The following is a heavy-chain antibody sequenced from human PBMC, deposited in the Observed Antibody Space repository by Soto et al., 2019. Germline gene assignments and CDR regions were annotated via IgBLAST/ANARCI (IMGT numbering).Heavy chain of an antibody. CDR2: IIPIFGTA. CDR1: GGTFSSYA. J-gene: IGHJ4*02. V-gene: IGHV1-69*01. Sequence: QVQLVQSGAEVKKPGSSVKVSCKASGGTFSSYAISWVRQSPGQGLEWMGGIIPIFGTANYAQKFQGRVTITADESTSTAYMELSSLRSEDTAVYYCARDLLPNKPPTGTTDWGQGTLVTVSS. D-gene: IGHD1-1*01. CDR3: ARDLLPNKPPTGTTD.